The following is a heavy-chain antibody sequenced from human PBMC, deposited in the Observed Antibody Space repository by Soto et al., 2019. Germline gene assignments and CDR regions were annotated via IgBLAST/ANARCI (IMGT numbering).Heavy chain of an antibody. Sequence: QVQLVESGGGVVQPGRSLRLSCAASGFTFSSYGMHWVRQAPGKGLEWVAVIWYDGSNKYYADSVKGRFTISRDNSKNTLYLQMNSLRAEDTAVYYCARSEWLRKLLKDSGYFDLWGRGTLVTVSS. J-gene: IGHJ2*01. CDR2: IWYDGSNK. CDR1: GFTFSSYG. V-gene: IGHV3-33*01. D-gene: IGHD5-12*01. CDR3: ARSEWLRKLLKDSGYFDL.